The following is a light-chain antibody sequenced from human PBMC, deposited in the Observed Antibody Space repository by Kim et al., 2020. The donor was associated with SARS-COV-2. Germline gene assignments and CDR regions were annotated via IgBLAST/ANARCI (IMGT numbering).Light chain of an antibody. V-gene: IGLV3-1*01. J-gene: IGLJ3*02. CDR1: KLGDKY. CDR3: QAWDSSTWV. CDR2: QDS. Sequence: SYELTQPPSVSVSPGQTASITCSGDKLGDKYACWYQQKPGQSPVLVIYQDSKRPSGIPERFSGSNSGNTATLTISGTQAMDEADYYCQAWDSSTWVFCGG.